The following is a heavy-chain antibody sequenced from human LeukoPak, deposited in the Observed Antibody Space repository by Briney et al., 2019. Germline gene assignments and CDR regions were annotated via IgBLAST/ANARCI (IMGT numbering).Heavy chain of an antibody. CDR1: GFTVSTNS. Sequence: GSLRLSCTVSGFTVSTNSMSWVRQAPGKGLEWVSFIYSDNTHYSDSVKGRFTISRDNAKNSLYLQMNSLRAEDTAVYYCARGVPKTSYYYYYMDVWGKGTTVTVSS. V-gene: IGHV3-66*01. CDR2: IYSDNT. D-gene: IGHD4-11*01. J-gene: IGHJ6*03. CDR3: ARGVPKTSYYYYYMDV.